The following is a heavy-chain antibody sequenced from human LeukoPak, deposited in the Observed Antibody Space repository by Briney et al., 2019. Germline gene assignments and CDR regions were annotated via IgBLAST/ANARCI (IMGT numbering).Heavy chain of an antibody. CDR1: GYSISSGYY. J-gene: IGHJ5*02. Sequence: PSETLSLTCTVSGYSISSGYYWGWIRQPPGRGLEWIGNIYHSGSTYYNPSLRSRVTISVDTSKNQFSLKLSSVTAADTAVYYCARIYCSGGSCQRGMRAFGPWGQGTLVTVSS. CDR2: IYHSGST. D-gene: IGHD2-15*01. CDR3: ARIYCSGGSCQRGMRAFGP. V-gene: IGHV4-38-2*02.